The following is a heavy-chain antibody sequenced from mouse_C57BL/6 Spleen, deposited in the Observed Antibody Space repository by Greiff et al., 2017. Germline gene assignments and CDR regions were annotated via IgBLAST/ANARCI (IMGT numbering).Heavy chain of an antibody. D-gene: IGHD2-3*01. CDR1: GYTFTDYN. J-gene: IGHJ3*01. V-gene: IGHV1-22*01. CDR3: ARDPDGYYGGFAY. Sequence: VQLKQSGPELVKPGASVKMSCKASGYTFTDYNMHWVKQSHGKSLEWIGYINPNNGGTSYNQKFKGKATLTVNKSSSTAYMELRSLTSEDSAVYYCARDPDGYYGGFAYWGQGTLVTVSA. CDR2: INPNNGGT.